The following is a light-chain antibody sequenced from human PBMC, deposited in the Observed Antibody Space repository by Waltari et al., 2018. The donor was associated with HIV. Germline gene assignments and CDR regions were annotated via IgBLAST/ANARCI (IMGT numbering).Light chain of an antibody. CDR3: QTYDSSLSGSVV. Sequence: QSVLTQPPSVSGAPGQTVTISCTGSSSNIGARFDVHWYQQIPGTAPKRLMYGNNRPSGVPDRFSCSKSGTSASLAITGLQAEDEADYYCQTYDSSLSGSVVFGGGTKLTVL. CDR1: SSNIGARFD. J-gene: IGLJ2*01. CDR2: GN. V-gene: IGLV1-40*01.